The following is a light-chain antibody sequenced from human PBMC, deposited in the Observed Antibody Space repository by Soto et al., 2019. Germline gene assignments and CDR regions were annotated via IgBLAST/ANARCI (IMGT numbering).Light chain of an antibody. CDR1: SSDIGNYNS. V-gene: IGLV2-8*01. Sequence: QSVLTQPPSASGSPGQSVTISCTGTSSDIGNYNSVSWHQQHPGTAPKLLIYEATKRPSGVPDRFSGSKSGNTASLTVSGLQADDEADYYCKSYVDSSILYVFGTGTKVTVL. CDR3: KSYVDSSILYV. J-gene: IGLJ1*01. CDR2: EAT.